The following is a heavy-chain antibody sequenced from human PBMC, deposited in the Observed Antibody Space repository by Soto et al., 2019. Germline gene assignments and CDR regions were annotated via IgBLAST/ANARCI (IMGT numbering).Heavy chain of an antibody. CDR1: GDTFIKYD. D-gene: IGHD1-1*01. CDR2: MNPNTGNS. V-gene: IGHV1-8*01. CDR3: ARRAETNGWNGFGADKYYFDF. J-gene: IGHJ4*02. Sequence: ASVNVPCQASGDTFIKYDINWVRQATGQGLEWMGWMNPNTGNSAYPQKFQGRVTVTSDTSINTVHMELSSLRSEDTAVYYCARRAETNGWNGFGADKYYFDFWGQGTLVTVAS.